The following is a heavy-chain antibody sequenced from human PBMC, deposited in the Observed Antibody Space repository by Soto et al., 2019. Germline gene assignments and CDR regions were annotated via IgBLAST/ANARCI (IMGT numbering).Heavy chain of an antibody. CDR1: GGSISSYY. D-gene: IGHD2-2*01. CDR3: ARDVVPAARSRYFDY. V-gene: IGHV4-59*01. Sequence: PSETLSLTCTVSGGSISSYYWSWIRQPPGKGLEWIGYIYYSGSTNYNPSLKSRVTISVDTSKNQFSLKLSSVTAADTAVYYCARDVVPAARSRYFDYWGQGTLVTVSS. J-gene: IGHJ4*02. CDR2: IYYSGST.